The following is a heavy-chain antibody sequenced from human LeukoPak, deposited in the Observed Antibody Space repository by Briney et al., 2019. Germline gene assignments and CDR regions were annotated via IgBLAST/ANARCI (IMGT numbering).Heavy chain of an antibody. CDR1: GFTFSSYA. Sequence: HPGGSLRLSCAASGFTFSSYAMSWVRQAPGKGLEWVSAISGSGGSTYYADSVKGRFTISRDNSKNTLYLQMNSLRAEDTAVYYCAKRDSQGYSNSRHGAFDIWGQGTMVTVSS. CDR3: AKRDSQGYSNSRHGAFDI. J-gene: IGHJ3*02. D-gene: IGHD6-13*01. CDR2: ISGSGGST. V-gene: IGHV3-23*01.